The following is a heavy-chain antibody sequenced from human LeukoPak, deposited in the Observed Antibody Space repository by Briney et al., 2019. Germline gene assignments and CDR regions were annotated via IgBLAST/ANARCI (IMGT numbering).Heavy chain of an antibody. CDR3: ARDDILRINWFDP. CDR2: IIPIFGTA. Sequence: GASVKVSRKASGGTFSSYAISWVRQAPGQGLEWMGGIIPIFGTANYAQKFQGRVTITADESTSTAYMELSSLRSEDTAVYYCARDDILRINWFDPWGQGTLVTVSS. V-gene: IGHV1-69*13. CDR1: GGTFSSYA. D-gene: IGHD3-9*01. J-gene: IGHJ5*02.